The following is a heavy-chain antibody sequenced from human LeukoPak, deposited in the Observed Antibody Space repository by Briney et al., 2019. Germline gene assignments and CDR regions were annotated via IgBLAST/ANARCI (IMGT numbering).Heavy chain of an antibody. Sequence: GGSLRLSCAASGFTFSSYGMHWVRQAPGKGLEWVAVIWYDGSNKYYADSVKGRFTISRDNSKNTPYLQMNSLRAEDTAVYYCARDLNGLRDYGGLDVWGQGTTVTVSS. CDR3: ARDLNGLRDYGGLDV. V-gene: IGHV3-33*01. CDR2: IWYDGSNK. D-gene: IGHD4-23*01. CDR1: GFTFSSYG. J-gene: IGHJ6*02.